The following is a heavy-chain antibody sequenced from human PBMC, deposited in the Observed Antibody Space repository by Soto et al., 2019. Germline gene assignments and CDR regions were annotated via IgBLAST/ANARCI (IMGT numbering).Heavy chain of an antibody. CDR3: ARVHSGWNFQPEEYFQH. V-gene: IGHV4-39*07. D-gene: IGHD6-19*01. CDR1: GGSISSSSYY. J-gene: IGHJ1*01. Sequence: SETLSLTCTVSGGSISSSSYYWGWIRQPPGKGLEWIGSIYYSGSTYYNPSLKSRVTISVDTSKNQFSLKLSSVTAADTAVYYCARVHSGWNFQPEEYFQHWGQGTLVTVSS. CDR2: IYYSGST.